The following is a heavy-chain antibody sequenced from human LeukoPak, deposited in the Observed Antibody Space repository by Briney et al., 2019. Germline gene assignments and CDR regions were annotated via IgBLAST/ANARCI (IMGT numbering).Heavy chain of an antibody. CDR1: GFTFDDYG. Sequence: GGSLRLSCAASGFTFDDYGMGWVRHLPGKGLEWVSSITWNGGTTGYADSVKGRFTISRDNAKDSLYLQMNSLRAEDTAVYYCAREIVQDYSDYKSYFDYWGQGALVTVSS. CDR3: AREIVQDYSDYKSYFDY. D-gene: IGHD4-11*01. J-gene: IGHJ4*02. CDR2: ITWNGGTT. V-gene: IGHV3-20*04.